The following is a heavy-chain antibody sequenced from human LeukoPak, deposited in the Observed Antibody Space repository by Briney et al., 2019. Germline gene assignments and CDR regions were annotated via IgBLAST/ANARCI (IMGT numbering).Heavy chain of an antibody. CDR3: AREKADSGYDQHFDY. CDR2: INPSGGST. Sequence: ASVKVSCKASGYTFTSYYMHWVRQAPGQGLEWMGIINPSGGSTSYAQKFQGRVTMTRDTSTSTVYMELSSLRSEDTAVYCCAREKADSGYDQHFDYWGQGTLVTVSS. CDR1: GYTFTSYY. D-gene: IGHD5-12*01. V-gene: IGHV1-46*01. J-gene: IGHJ4*02.